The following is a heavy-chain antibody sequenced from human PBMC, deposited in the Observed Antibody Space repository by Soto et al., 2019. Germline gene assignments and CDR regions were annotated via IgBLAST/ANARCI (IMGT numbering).Heavy chain of an antibody. CDR1: GGSISSGGYY. D-gene: IGHD3-22*01. V-gene: IGHV4-31*03. CDR2: IYYSGST. J-gene: IGHJ4*02. Sequence: SETLSLTCTVSGGSISSGGYYWSWIRQHPGKGLEWIGYIYYSGSTYYNPSLKSRVTISVDTSKNQFSLKLSSVTAADTAVYYCARDQNPFGDSSGYLAYWGQGTLVTVSS. CDR3: ARDQNPFGDSSGYLAY.